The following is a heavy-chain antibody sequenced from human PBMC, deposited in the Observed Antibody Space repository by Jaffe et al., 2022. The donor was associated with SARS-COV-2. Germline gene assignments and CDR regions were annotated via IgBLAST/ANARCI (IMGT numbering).Heavy chain of an antibody. V-gene: IGHV3-30*18. CDR2: ISYDGSNK. Sequence: QVQLVESGGGVVQPGRSLRLSCAASGFTFSSYGMHWVRQAPGKGLEWVAVISYDGSNKYYADSVKGRFTISRDNSKNTLYLQMNSLRAEDTAVYYCAKDTAMAYINYYYYGMDVWGQGTTVTVSS. J-gene: IGHJ6*02. CDR3: AKDTAMAYINYYYYGMDV. D-gene: IGHD5-18*01. CDR1: GFTFSSYG.